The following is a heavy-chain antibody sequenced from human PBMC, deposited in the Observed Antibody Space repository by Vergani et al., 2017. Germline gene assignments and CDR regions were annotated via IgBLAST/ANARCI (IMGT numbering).Heavy chain of an antibody. D-gene: IGHD6-13*01. Sequence: QVQLVQSGAEVKKPGASVKVSCKASGYTLTSYGISWVRQAAGQGLEWMGCISAYNGNTNYAQKPQGRVTMTTDTSTTTAYMMLRSLRSDDTAVYYCARGPIIAAAGTYGDYWGQGTLVTVSS. CDR1: GYTLTSYG. CDR2: ISAYNGNT. CDR3: ARGPIIAAAGTYGDY. J-gene: IGHJ4*02. V-gene: IGHV1-18*04.